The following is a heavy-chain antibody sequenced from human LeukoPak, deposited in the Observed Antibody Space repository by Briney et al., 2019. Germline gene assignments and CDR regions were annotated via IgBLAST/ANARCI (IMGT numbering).Heavy chain of an antibody. V-gene: IGHV4-59*08. CDR2: IYYSGST. J-gene: IGHJ4*02. Sequence: SETLSLTCTVSGGSISSYYWSWIRQPPGKGPEWIGYIYYSGSTNYNPSLKSRVTISVDTSKNQFSLKLSSVTAADTAVYYCATGRYYFDYWGQGTLVTVSS. D-gene: IGHD2-8*02. CDR1: GGSISSYY. CDR3: ATGRYYFDY.